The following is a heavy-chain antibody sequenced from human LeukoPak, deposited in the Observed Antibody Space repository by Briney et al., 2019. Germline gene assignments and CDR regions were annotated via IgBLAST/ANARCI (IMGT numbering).Heavy chain of an antibody. D-gene: IGHD1-14*01. CDR3: ARDGVRNMGLRLDY. CDR1: GGTFGLNA. V-gene: IGHV1-69*01. CDR2: IIPVFPTS. J-gene: IGHJ4*02. Sequence: SVKVSCKASGGTFGLNAIHWVRQAPGQGLEWMGDIIPVFPTSNYAQNFQGRVTFTADESTSTAYMELNSLTSEDTAIYYCARDGVRNMGLRLDYWGQGTLITVSS.